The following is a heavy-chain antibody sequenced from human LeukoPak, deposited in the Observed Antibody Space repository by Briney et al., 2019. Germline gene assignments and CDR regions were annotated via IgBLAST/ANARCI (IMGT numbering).Heavy chain of an antibody. CDR3: SGRYGPGPV. CDR1: GYTFAARH. V-gene: IGHV1-2*02. CDR2: ILPDGRDT. D-gene: IGHD3-10*01. Sequence: ASVKVSCKASGYTFAARHIHWVRQAPGQGLEWMGWILPDGRDTKYSQKFQDRMTLTTDTSTNTACMELSRLKPDDTAVYYCSGRYGPGPVWGQGTLISASP. J-gene: IGHJ4*02.